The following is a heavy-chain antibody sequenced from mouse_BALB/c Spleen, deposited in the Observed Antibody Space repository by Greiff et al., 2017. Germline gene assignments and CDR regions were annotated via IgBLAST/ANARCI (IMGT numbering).Heavy chain of an antibody. D-gene: IGHD1-1*01. Sequence: QVTLKESGPGILQPSQTLSLTCSFSGFSLSTSGMGVSWIRQPSGKGLEWLAHIYWDDDKRYNPSLKSRLTISKDTSRNQVFLKITSVDTADTATYYCAYGTGYAMDYWGQGTSVTVSS. CDR1: GFSLSTSGMG. CDR2: IYWDDDK. CDR3: AYGTGYAMDY. J-gene: IGHJ4*01. V-gene: IGHV8-12*01.